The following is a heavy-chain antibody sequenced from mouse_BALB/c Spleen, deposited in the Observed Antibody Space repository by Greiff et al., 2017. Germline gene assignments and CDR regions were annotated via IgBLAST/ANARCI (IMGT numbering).Heavy chain of an antibody. CDR3: AREVRRGYYFDY. V-gene: IGHV3-6*02. Sequence: EVQRVESGPGLVKPSQSLSLTCSVTGYSITSGYYWNWIRQFPGNKLEWMGYISYDGSNNYNPSLKNRISITRDTSKNQFFLKLNSVTTEDTATYYCAREVRRGYYFDYWGQGTTLTVSS. J-gene: IGHJ2*01. CDR1: GYSITSGYY. CDR2: ISYDGSN. D-gene: IGHD2-14*01.